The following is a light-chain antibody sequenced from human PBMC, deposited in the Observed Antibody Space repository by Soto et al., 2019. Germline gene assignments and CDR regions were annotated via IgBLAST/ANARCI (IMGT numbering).Light chain of an antibody. V-gene: IGKV3-20*01. CDR3: QQYGDSPT. J-gene: IGKJ1*01. Sequence: IMMTQSPATLSVCPGERATLSCRASQSVSSNLAWYQQKPGQAPSLLIFGASRRATDIPDRFSGSGSGTDFTLTISRVGPDDFAVYYCQQYGDSPTFGQGTKVDI. CDR1: QSVSSN. CDR2: GAS.